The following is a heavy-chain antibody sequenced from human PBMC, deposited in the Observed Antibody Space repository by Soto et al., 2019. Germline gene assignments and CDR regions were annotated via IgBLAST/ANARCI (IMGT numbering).Heavy chain of an antibody. CDR1: GFTFSSYA. CDR3: ARANDTPGWFDP. Sequence: GGSLRLSCAASGFTFSSYAMHWVRQAPGKGLEWVAVISYDGSNKYYADSVKGRFTISRDNSKNTLYLQMNSLRAEDTAVYYCARANDTPGWFDPWGQGTLVTVSS. J-gene: IGHJ5*02. CDR2: ISYDGSNK. V-gene: IGHV3-30-3*01. D-gene: IGHD2-8*01.